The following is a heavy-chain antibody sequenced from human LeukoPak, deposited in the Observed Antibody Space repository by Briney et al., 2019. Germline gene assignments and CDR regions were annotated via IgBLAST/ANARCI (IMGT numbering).Heavy chain of an antibody. CDR2: IKQDGSEK. V-gene: IGHV3-7*03. CDR3: ARDRGYCSSTSCLPYYYYGMDV. CDR1: GFTFSSYW. D-gene: IGHD2-2*01. J-gene: IGHJ6*04. Sequence: GGSLRLSCAASGFTFSSYWMSWVRQAPGKGLEWVANIKQDGSEKYYVDSEKGRFTISRDNAKNSLYLQMNSLRAEDTAVYYCARDRGYCSSTSCLPYYYYGMDVWGKGTTVTVSS.